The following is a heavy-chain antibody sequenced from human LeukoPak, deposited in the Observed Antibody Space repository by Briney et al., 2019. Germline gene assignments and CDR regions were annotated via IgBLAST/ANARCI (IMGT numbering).Heavy chain of an antibody. CDR1: GGSFSGYY. CDR3: ARGRVRMVRGVIGPSFDY. V-gene: IGHV4-34*01. CDR2: INHSGST. Sequence: PSETLSLTCAVYGGSFSGYYWSWIRQPPGKGLEWIGEINHSGSTNYNPSLKSRVTISVDTSKNQFSLKLSSVTAADTAVYYCARGRVRMVRGVIGPSFDYWGQGTLVTVSS. J-gene: IGHJ4*02. D-gene: IGHD3-10*01.